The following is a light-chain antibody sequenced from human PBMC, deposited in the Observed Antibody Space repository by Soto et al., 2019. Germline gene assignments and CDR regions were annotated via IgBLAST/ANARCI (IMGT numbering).Light chain of an antibody. Sequence: ETVMTQSPATLSVSPGERVTLSCRASQSINSNLAWYQQRPGQAPRVLIYDASTRATAVPARFSGSGSGTEFTLTISSLQSEDFAVYYCQQYNNWPPDYTFGQGMKLEIK. CDR3: QQYNNWPPDYT. V-gene: IGKV3-15*01. CDR2: DAS. CDR1: QSINSN. J-gene: IGKJ2*01.